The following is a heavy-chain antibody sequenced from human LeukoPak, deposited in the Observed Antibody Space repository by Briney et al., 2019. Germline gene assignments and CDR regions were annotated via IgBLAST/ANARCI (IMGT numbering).Heavy chain of an antibody. J-gene: IGHJ3*02. D-gene: IGHD4-17*01. CDR2: ISYIRST. CDR1: GDSFSSHY. Sequence: SETLSLTCAVSGDSFSSHYWTWIRQPPGKGLEWIGYISYIRSTNYNPSLKSRVTISIDTSKNQFSLKLSSVTAADTAVYYCARDLVTVTKGFDIWGQGTMVSVSS. CDR3: ARDLVTVTKGFDI. V-gene: IGHV4-59*11.